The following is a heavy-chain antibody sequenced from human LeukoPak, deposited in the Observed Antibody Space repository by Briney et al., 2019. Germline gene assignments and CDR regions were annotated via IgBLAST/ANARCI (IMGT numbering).Heavy chain of an antibody. CDR1: GFTFSSYS. J-gene: IGHJ4*02. CDR2: IGTSSSTI. V-gene: IGHV3-48*01. CDR3: VRGRYCSGGNCYFDY. D-gene: IGHD2-15*01. Sequence: PGGSLRLSCAASGFTFSSYSMNWVRQAPGKGLEWVSYIGTSSSTINYADSVKGRSTISRDNAKNSLYLQVSSLRAEDTAVYYCVRGRYCSGGNCYFDYWGQGNLVSVSS.